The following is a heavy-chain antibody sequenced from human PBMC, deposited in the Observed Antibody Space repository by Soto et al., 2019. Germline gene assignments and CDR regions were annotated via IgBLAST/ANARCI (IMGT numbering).Heavy chain of an antibody. CDR1: GGTFNMYA. J-gene: IGHJ4*02. Sequence: QVQLVQSGAEVRKPGSAVSVSCKASGGTFNMYAMNWVRQDPGQGLEWMAGIIPIFDTPRYSQQFQGRVTITVDESTSTAYMELSSLRAEDTAIYYCARSIGSGGVIGGFDYWGQGTLVTVAS. V-gene: IGHV1-69*01. CDR3: ARSIGSGGVIGGFDY. CDR2: IIPIFDTP. D-gene: IGHD3-16*02.